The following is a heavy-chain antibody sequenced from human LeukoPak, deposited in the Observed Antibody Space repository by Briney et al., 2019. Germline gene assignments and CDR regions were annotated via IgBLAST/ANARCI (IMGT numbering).Heavy chain of an antibody. V-gene: IGHV3-53*01. CDR1: GFTVSSYY. D-gene: IGHD5-24*01. CDR3: AKDDAWLQYND. J-gene: IGHJ4*02. Sequence: GGSLRLSCAASGFTVSSYYMNWVRQAPGKELEWVSVIYTGGGRYYVDSVKGRFTVSRDNSKNTLYLQINSLRDEDTAVYYCAKDDAWLQYNDWGQGTLVTVSS. CDR2: IYTGGGR.